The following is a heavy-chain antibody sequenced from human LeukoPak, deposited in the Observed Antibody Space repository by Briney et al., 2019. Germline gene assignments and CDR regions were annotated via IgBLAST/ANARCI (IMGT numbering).Heavy chain of an antibody. CDR1: GGSLTTHY. Sequence: SETLSLTCNVSGGSLTTHYWSWVRQSPDKGLEWIGQVYHTGSTHYNPSLRSRYTISVDTSKNKLFLTLTSVTAADTAVYYCAREGRWGMKYYFDSWGPGTRVIVSS. J-gene: IGHJ4*02. D-gene: IGHD4-23*01. V-gene: IGHV4-59*11. CDR3: AREGRWGMKYYFDS. CDR2: VYHTGST.